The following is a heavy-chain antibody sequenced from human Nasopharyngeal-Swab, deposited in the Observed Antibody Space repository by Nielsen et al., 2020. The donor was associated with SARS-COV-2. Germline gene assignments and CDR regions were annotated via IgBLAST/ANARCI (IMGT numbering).Heavy chain of an antibody. CDR1: GFRLSDYW. CDR2: VNEDGTTL. D-gene: IGHD1-26*01. Sequence: GESPKIPRGSSGFRLSDYWMHWVRQVPGKGLEWVARVNEDGTTLTYADSVKGRFTISRDYAKNTLFLRMRSLRDDDTAVYYCTRDLSGPVDLWGLGILVTVSS. J-gene: IGHJ4*01. V-gene: IGHV3-74*03. CDR3: TRDLSGPVDL.